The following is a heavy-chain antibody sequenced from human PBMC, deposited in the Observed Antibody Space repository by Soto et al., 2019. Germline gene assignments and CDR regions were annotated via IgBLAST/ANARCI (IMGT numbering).Heavy chain of an antibody. Sequence: VAVISYDGSNKYYADSVKGRFTISRDNSKNTLYLQMNSLRAEDTAVYYCARERGGYCTNGVCYTSYYYYYGMDVWGQGTTVTVSS. CDR2: ISYDGSNK. D-gene: IGHD2-8*01. J-gene: IGHJ6*02. CDR3: ARERGGYCTNGVCYTSYYYYYGMDV. V-gene: IGHV3-30-3*01.